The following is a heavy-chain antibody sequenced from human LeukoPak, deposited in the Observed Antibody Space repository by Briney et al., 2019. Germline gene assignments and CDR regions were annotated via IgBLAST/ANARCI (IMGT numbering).Heavy chain of an antibody. CDR1: GGSMTGTTYY. D-gene: IGHD2-8*01. CDR2: VYYSGST. V-gene: IGHV4-39*01. J-gene: IGHJ4*02. Sequence: SETLSLTCSVSGGSMTGTTYYWAWIRQSPGKGLEWIGSVYYSGSTSYSPSLKSRVTISVDTSKNQFPLRLSSVTAADTAVYYCARNVSAGYFDYWGQGTLVTVSS. CDR3: ARNVSAGYFDY.